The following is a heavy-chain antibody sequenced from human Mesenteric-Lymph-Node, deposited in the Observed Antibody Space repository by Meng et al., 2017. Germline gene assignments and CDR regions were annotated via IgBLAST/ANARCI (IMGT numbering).Heavy chain of an antibody. V-gene: IGHV3-15*01. CDR1: GFSFRSYE. J-gene: IGHJ6*02. D-gene: IGHD2-2*01. CDR2: IKSKTDGGTT. Sequence: GESLKISCAASGFSFRSYEMSWVRQAPGKGLEWVGRIKSKTDGGTTDYAAPVKGRFTISRDDSKNTLYLQMNSLKTEETAVYYCTTLGYCSSTSCYASYYYYGMDVWGQGTTVTV. CDR3: TTLGYCSSTSCYASYYYYGMDV.